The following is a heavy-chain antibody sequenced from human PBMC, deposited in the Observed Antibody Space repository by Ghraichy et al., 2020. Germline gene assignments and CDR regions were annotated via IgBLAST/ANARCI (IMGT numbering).Heavy chain of an antibody. D-gene: IGHD3-16*01. Sequence: LTCAASGFTFSSHWMTWVRQAPGKGLEWVANIKQDGSQRLYVDSVKGRFTVSRDNARNSLFLQMDSLRAEDTAIYYCARDAMFMLDAWGQGSLVTVSS. CDR3: ARDAMFMLDA. J-gene: IGHJ5*02. CDR1: GFTFSSHW. CDR2: IKQDGSQR. V-gene: IGHV3-7*01.